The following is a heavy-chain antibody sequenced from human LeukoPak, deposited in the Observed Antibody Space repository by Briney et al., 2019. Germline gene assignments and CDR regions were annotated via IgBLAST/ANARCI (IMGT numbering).Heavy chain of an antibody. CDR1: GFTVSSNY. D-gene: IGHD5-24*01. CDR3: ARGRWLQLQAVDY. CDR2: IYSGGST. Sequence: QPGGSLRLSCAASGFTVSSNYMSWVRQAPWKGLEWVSVIYSGGSTYYADSVKGRFTISRDNSKNTLYLQMNSLRAEDTAVYYCARGRWLQLQAVDYWGQGTLVTVSS. J-gene: IGHJ4*02. V-gene: IGHV3-53*05.